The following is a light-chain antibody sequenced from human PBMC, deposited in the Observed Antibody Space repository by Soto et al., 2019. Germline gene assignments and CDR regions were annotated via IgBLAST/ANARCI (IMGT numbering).Light chain of an antibody. V-gene: IGKV3-20*01. Sequence: EIVLTQSPGTLSLSPGKRATLSCRASQSVSSYYLAWFQHKPGQPPRLLIYGASIRATGIPDRFSGSGSGTDLPLTINRLEPEDFAVYYCQQYDRSPRTFGQGTRVESK. CDR2: GAS. CDR1: QSVSSYY. CDR3: QQYDRSPRT. J-gene: IGKJ1*01.